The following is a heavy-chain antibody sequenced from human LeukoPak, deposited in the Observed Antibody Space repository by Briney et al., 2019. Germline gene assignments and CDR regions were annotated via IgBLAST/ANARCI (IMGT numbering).Heavy chain of an antibody. V-gene: IGHV3-7*01. CDR3: ATIYCSGGRCSYFDY. Sequence: GGSLRLSCAASGFTFSTYWMSWVRQAPGKGLEWVANINPDGSDKYYVDSVKGRFTISRDNAKNSLDLQMNGLRAEDTAVYYCATIYCSGGRCSYFDYWGQGTLVTVSS. J-gene: IGHJ4*02. D-gene: IGHD2-15*01. CDR1: GFTFSTYW. CDR2: INPDGSDK.